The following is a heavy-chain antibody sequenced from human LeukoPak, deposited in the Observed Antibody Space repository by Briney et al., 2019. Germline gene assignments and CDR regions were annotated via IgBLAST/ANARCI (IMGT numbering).Heavy chain of an antibody. D-gene: IGHD6-19*01. CDR2: INHSGST. Sequence: PSETLSLTCAVYGGSFSGYYWSWIRQPPGKGLEWIGEINHSGSTNYNPSLKSRVTISVDTSKNQFSLKLSSVTAADTAVYYCARGKWLADDAFDIWGQGTMVTVSS. CDR3: ARGKWLADDAFDI. CDR1: GGSFSGYY. V-gene: IGHV4-34*01. J-gene: IGHJ3*02.